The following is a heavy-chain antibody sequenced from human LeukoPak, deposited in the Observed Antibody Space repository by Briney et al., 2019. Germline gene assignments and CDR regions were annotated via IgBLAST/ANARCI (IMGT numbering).Heavy chain of an antibody. CDR1: GDSISSYY. J-gene: IGHJ4*02. Sequence: SETLSLTCTVSGDSISSYYWSWIRQPPGKGLEWIGYIHYDGSTNYNPFLKSRVTMSVDTSNNHFSLNLSSVTAADTAVYYCARNTAALSHTTIWGQGTLVTVFS. V-gene: IGHV4-59*01. D-gene: IGHD6-13*01. CDR3: ARNTAALSHTTI. CDR2: IHYDGST.